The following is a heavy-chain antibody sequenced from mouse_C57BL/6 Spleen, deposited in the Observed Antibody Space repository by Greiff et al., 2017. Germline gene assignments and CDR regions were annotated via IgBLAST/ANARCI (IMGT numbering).Heavy chain of an antibody. Sequence: VQLQESGPGLVQPSQSLSITCTVSGFSLTDYGVHWVRQSPGKGLEWLGEIWSGGSTDYNAAFISRLSISKDNSKGQVFFKMNSLQADDTAIYYCARPYYSNDEDYAMDDWGQGTSVTVSS. D-gene: IGHD2-5*01. V-gene: IGHV2-2*01. CDR3: ARPYYSNDEDYAMDD. CDR1: GFSLTDYG. CDR2: IWSGGST. J-gene: IGHJ4*01.